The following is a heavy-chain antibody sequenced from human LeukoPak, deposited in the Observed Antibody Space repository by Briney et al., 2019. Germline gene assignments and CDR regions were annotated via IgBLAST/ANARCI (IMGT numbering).Heavy chain of an antibody. D-gene: IGHD2-2*01. CDR2: MDYSGST. V-gene: IGHV4-39*07. Sequence: SETLSLTCTLSGGSISSSSYYWGWIRQPPGKGLEWIGSMDYSGSTYCNPSLKSRVTISVDTSKNQFSLKLSSVTAADTAVYYCARDSGEAEVPAAMFDYWGQGTLVTVSS. CDR3: ARDSGEAEVPAAMFDY. J-gene: IGHJ4*02. CDR1: GGSISSSSYY.